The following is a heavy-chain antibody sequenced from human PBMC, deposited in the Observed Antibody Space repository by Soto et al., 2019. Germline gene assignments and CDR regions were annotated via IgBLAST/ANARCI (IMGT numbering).Heavy chain of an antibody. V-gene: IGHV5-51*01. CDR1: GYSFTNYF. D-gene: IGHD5-18*01. Sequence: GEALNLSCTGSGYSFTNYFIAWVRQMPGKGLEWMGIIYPGDSDTRYSPSFQGQVTISADKSISTTYLQWTSLKASDTAMYYCARHRTRGYSYGYTPRDYYYGMDVWGQGTTVEVSS. CDR3: ARHRTRGYSYGYTPRDYYYGMDV. J-gene: IGHJ6*02. CDR2: IYPGDSDT.